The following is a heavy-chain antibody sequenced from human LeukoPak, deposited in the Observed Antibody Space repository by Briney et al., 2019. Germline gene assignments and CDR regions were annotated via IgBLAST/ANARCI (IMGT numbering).Heavy chain of an antibody. CDR2: INHSGST. CDR1: GGSFSGYY. V-gene: IGHV4-34*01. CDR3: ARDPYSSGWYYFDY. D-gene: IGHD6-19*01. Sequence: PSETLSLTCAVYGGSFSGYYWSWIRQPPGKGLEWIGEINHSGSTNYNPSLKSRVTISVDTSKNQFSLKLSSVTAADTAVYYCARDPYSSGWYYFDYWGQGTLVTVSS. J-gene: IGHJ4*02.